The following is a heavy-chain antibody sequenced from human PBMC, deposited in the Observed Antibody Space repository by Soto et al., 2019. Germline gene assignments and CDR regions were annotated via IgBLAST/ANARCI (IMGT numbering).Heavy chain of an antibody. CDR3: ARDWFDA. V-gene: IGHV3-7*01. CDR2: MKKDGSQK. Sequence: LRLSCVASGFTFSNYWMSWVRQAPGKGLEWVANMKKDGSQKYYVDSVKGRFTISRDNARNSLYLQMNSLRVEDTAVYCCARDWFDAWGQGTLVTVSS. CDR1: GFTFSNYW. J-gene: IGHJ5*02.